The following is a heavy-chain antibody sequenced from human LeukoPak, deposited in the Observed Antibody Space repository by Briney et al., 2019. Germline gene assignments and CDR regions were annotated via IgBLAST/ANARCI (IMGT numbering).Heavy chain of an antibody. CDR2: FDPEDGET. J-gene: IGHJ5*02. Sequence: ASVKVSCKVSGYTLTELSMHWVRQAPGKGLEWMGGFDPEDGETIYAQKFQGRVTMTEDTSTDTAYMELSSLRSEDTAVYYCATDPGVTKTTYNWFDPWGQRTLVTVSS. V-gene: IGHV1-24*01. CDR3: ATDPGVTKTTYNWFDP. D-gene: IGHD4-17*01. CDR1: GYTLTELS.